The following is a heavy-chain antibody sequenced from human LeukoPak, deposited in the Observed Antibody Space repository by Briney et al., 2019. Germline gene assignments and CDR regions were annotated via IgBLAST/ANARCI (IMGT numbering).Heavy chain of an antibody. Sequence: SETLSLTCTVSGGSISSGSYYWSWIRQPPGKGLEWIGYIYYSGSTNYNPSLKSRVTISVDTSKNQFSLKLSSVTAADTAVYYCATGSGSYGAYYYYYYMDVWGKGTTVTVSS. CDR3: ATGSGSYGAYYYYYYMDV. CDR1: GGSISSGSYY. D-gene: IGHD3-10*01. CDR2: IYYSGST. V-gene: IGHV4-61*01. J-gene: IGHJ6*03.